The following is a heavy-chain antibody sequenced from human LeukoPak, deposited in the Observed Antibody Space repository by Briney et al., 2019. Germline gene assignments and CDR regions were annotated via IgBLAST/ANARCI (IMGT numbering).Heavy chain of an antibody. CDR2: TYYRSKWYN. CDR1: GDSVSSNIAA. D-gene: IGHD3-22*01. J-gene: IGHJ4*02. CDR3: ARWYDSSGHFDY. V-gene: IGHV6-1*01. Sequence: SQTLSLTCAISGDSVSSNIAAWNWIRQSPSRGLEWLGRTYYRSKWYNDYAPSLKSRLTINPDTSKNQFSLKLSSVTAADTAVYYCARWYDSSGHFDYWGQGTLVTVSS.